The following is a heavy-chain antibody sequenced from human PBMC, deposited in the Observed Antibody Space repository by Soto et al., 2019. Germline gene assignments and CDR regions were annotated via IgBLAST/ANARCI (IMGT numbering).Heavy chain of an antibody. D-gene: IGHD3-3*01. Sequence: ASVKVSCKASGYTFTSYYMHWVRQAPGQGLEWMGIINPSGGSTSYAQKFQGRVTMTRDTSTSTVYMELSSLRSEDTAVYYCARDFAPPTFFGVVLYPDGMDVWGQGTTVTVSS. CDR2: INPSGGST. CDR1: GYTFTSYY. CDR3: ARDFAPPTFFGVVLYPDGMDV. V-gene: IGHV1-46*01. J-gene: IGHJ6*02.